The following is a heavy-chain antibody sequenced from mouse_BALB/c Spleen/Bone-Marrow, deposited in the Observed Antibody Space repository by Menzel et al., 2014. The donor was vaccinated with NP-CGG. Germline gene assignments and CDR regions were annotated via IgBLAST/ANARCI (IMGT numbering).Heavy chain of an antibody. Sequence: VQLMQSGPDLVTPAASVTLSCTASGFYIKDYYMHWVKQSPEQGLEWIGWIDPENGDTEYAPKFQGKAIMTADTSSHTTYMQHSSLTSEDTGAYYCNTSGYVDYWGQGTTLTVSS. D-gene: IGHD3-1*01. V-gene: IGHV14-4*02. CDR2: IDPENGDT. CDR3: NTSGYVDY. J-gene: IGHJ2*01. CDR1: GFYIKDYY.